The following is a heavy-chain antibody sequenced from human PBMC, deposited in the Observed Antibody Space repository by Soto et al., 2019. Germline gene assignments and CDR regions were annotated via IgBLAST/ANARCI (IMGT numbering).Heavy chain of an antibody. CDR3: ARDGAVAGDSNFDY. CDR1: GYTFTRYA. J-gene: IGHJ4*02. Sequence: QVQRVHSGAEVKKPGASVKVSCKASGYTFTRYAMHWVRQAPGQRLEWMGWSNAGNGNTKYSQKFQGRVTITTDTSASTAYMELSSLRSEDTAVYYCARDGAVAGDSNFDYWGQGTLVTVSS. CDR2: SNAGNGNT. V-gene: IGHV1-3*01. D-gene: IGHD6-19*01.